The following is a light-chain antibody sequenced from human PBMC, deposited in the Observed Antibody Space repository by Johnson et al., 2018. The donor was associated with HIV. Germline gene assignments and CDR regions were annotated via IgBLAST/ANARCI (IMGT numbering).Light chain of an antibody. V-gene: IGLV1-51*02. J-gene: IGLJ1*01. CDR1: SSTIGNNY. CDR3: GPWDLRLSAGCA. CDR2: KKN. Sequence: QSVLTQPPSVSAAPVQKVTISCSGSSSTIGNNYISCYQLLPGTPPKLLIFKKNERPSGILDRFSGSKPGTSATLGLTSPQTGDEADYYCGPWDLRLSAGCAFGTRTKVTVL.